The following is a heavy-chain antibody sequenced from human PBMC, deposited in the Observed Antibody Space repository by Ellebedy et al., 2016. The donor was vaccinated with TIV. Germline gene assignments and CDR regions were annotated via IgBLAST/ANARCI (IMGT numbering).Heavy chain of an antibody. J-gene: IGHJ6*02. D-gene: IGHD3-16*01. Sequence: PGGSLRLSCSASGFAFNTYEMNWVRQAPGKGPEWISYIPSGSGTKHYADSVKGRFTISRDNAKNLMYLELSGLRVDDTAVYYCARVGPDWGRGMDVWGQGTTVTVAS. CDR2: IPSGSGTK. V-gene: IGHV3-48*03. CDR3: ARVGPDWGRGMDV. CDR1: GFAFNTYE.